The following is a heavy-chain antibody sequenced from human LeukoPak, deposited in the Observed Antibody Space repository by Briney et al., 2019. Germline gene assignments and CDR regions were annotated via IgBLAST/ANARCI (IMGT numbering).Heavy chain of an antibody. V-gene: IGHV3-53*01. J-gene: IGHJ4*02. CDR3: ARDRRYCSGDNCYSGVDY. CDR1: GLTVSSNY. D-gene: IGHD2-15*01. Sequence: GGSLRLSCAASGLTVSSNYMTWVGQAPGKGLEWVSVIYSGGSQYYADSVKGRFSISRDNSKNTVYLQMNGLRAEDTAVYYCARDRRYCSGDNCYSGVDYWGQGTLVTVSS. CDR2: IYSGGSQ.